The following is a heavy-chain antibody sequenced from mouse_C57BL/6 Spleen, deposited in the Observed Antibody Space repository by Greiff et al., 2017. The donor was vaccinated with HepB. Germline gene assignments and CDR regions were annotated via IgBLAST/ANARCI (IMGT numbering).Heavy chain of an antibody. Sequence: QVQLKQPGTELVKPGASVKLSCKASGYTFTSYWMHWVKQRPGQGLEWIGNINPSNGGTNYNEKFKSKATLTVDKSSSTAYMQLSSLTSEDSAVYYGARHYCGSSDVSWYFDVWGTGTTVTVSS. CDR2: INPSNGGT. CDR3: ARHYCGSSDVSWYFDV. J-gene: IGHJ1*03. D-gene: IGHD1-1*01. V-gene: IGHV1-53*01. CDR1: GYTFTSYW.